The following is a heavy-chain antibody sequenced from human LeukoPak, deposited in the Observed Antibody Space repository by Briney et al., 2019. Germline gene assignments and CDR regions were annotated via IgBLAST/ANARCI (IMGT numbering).Heavy chain of an antibody. Sequence: GGSLRLSCTASGLTLSNYWMIWVRQAPGKGLQWVAKIKQDGSEKYYVDSVKGRFTISRDNAENSLYLQMNSLRAEDTAVYYCSRDSLSSCGGDCYSGLDVWGQGTTVTVSS. CDR1: GLTLSNYW. CDR2: IKQDGSEK. J-gene: IGHJ6*02. D-gene: IGHD2-21*02. V-gene: IGHV3-7*01. CDR3: SRDSLSSCGGDCYSGLDV.